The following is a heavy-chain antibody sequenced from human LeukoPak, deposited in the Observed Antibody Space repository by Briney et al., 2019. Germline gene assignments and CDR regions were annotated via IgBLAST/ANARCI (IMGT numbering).Heavy chain of an antibody. V-gene: IGHV5-51*01. Sequence: GESLKISCKGSGYSFTSYWIGWVRQLPGKGLEWMGIIYPDDSDTRYSPSFQGQVTISADKSISTAYLQWSTLRASDTAIYYCARHSYDSSDFHYMDVWGKGTTVTISS. D-gene: IGHD3-22*01. CDR3: ARHSYDSSDFHYMDV. CDR1: GYSFTSYW. J-gene: IGHJ6*03. CDR2: IYPDDSDT.